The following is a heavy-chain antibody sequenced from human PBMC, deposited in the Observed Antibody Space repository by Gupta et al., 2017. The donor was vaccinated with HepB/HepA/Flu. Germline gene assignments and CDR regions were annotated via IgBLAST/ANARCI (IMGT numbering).Heavy chain of an antibody. Sequence: QVQLVESGGGVVQPGRSLRLSCAASGFTFSSYGMHWVRPAPGKGLEWVAVIWYDGSNKYYADSVKGRFTISRDNSKNTLYLQMNSLRAEDTAVYYCARGSGYDLYYYYYGMDVWGQGTTVTVSS. CDR2: IWYDGSNK. CDR1: GFTFSSYG. D-gene: IGHD5-12*01. CDR3: ARGSGYDLYYYYYGMDV. V-gene: IGHV3-33*01. J-gene: IGHJ6*02.